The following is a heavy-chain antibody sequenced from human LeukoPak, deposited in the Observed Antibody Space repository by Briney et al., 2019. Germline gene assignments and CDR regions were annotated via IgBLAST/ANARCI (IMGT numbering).Heavy chain of an antibody. J-gene: IGHJ6*02. Sequence: SETLSLTCAVYGGSFSGYYWSWIRQPPGKELEWIGEINHSGSTNYNPSLKSRVTISVDTSKNQFSLKLSSVTAADTAVYYCAIRSDYYGMDVWGQGTTVTVSS. CDR3: AIRSDYYGMDV. CDR1: GGSFSGYY. CDR2: INHSGST. V-gene: IGHV4-34*01.